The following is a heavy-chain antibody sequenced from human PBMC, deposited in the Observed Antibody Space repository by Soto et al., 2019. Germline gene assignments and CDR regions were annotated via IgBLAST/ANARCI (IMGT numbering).Heavy chain of an antibody. V-gene: IGHV4-34*01. J-gene: IGHJ6*02. CDR1: GGSFSGYY. CDR2: INHSGST. Sequence: SDTLSLTCAVYGGSFSGYYWSWIRQPPGKGLEWIGEINHSGSTNYNPSLKSRVTISVDTSKNQFSLKLSSVTAADTAVYYCARWTVGGMDVWGQGTTVTVSS. CDR3: ARWTVGGMDV. D-gene: IGHD4-17*01.